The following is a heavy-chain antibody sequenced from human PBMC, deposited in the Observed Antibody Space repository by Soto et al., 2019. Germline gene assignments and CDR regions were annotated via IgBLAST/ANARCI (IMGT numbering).Heavy chain of an antibody. D-gene: IGHD2-21*01. V-gene: IGHV4-39*01. CDR2: VCYNENT. CDR3: ARRERYCAGRGCFDH. Sequence: XGSLCLACSVAGVSISSFTYYWVWIGQPPGQELDWIGTVCYNENTYYKPSLKSRVTITGDTAKNQFSLKMRSVTAEDTAMYFCARRERYCAGRGCFDHWGQGPLVTVSS. CDR1: GVSISSFTYY. J-gene: IGHJ5*02.